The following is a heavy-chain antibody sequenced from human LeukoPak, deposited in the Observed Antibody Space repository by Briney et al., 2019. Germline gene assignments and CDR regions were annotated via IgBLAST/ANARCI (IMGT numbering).Heavy chain of an antibody. CDR1: GYTFTSYA. CDR2: INAGNGNT. J-gene: IGHJ4*02. V-gene: IGHV1-3*01. CDR3: ARDLVAVAGTRPFDY. Sequence: ASVKVSCKASGYTFTSYAMYWVRQAPGQRLEWMGWINAGNGNTKYSQKFQGRVTITRDTSASTAYMELSSLRSEDTAVYYCARDLVAVAGTRPFDYWGQGTLVTVSS. D-gene: IGHD6-19*01.